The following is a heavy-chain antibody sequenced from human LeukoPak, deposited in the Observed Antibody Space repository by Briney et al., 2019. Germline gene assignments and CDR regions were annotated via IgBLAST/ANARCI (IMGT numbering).Heavy chain of an antibody. CDR2: ISSSSSYI. J-gene: IGHJ3*02. CDR1: GFTFSSYS. CDR3: ARDLASDYYDSSGYYDAFDI. V-gene: IGHV3-21*01. Sequence: GSLRLSCAASGFTFSSYSMNWVRQAPGKGLEWVSSISSSSSYIYYADSVKGRFTISRDNAKNSLYLQMNSLRAEDTAVYYCARDLASDYYDSSGYYDAFDIWGQGTMVTVSS. D-gene: IGHD3-22*01.